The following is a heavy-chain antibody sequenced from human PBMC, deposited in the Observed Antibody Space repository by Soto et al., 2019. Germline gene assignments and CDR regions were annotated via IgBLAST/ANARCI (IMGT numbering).Heavy chain of an antibody. V-gene: IGHV1-18*01. D-gene: IGHD3-10*01. Sequence: XSVKVSCKASGYTFTNCGIAWVRQAPGQGLEWMGWISPYKGNTHYSQKFQGRVTMTTDTSTSTAYMELRSLRSDDTAVYYCARYLDGSGSYYTDYWGQGTLVTVSS. CDR3: ARYLDGSGSYYTDY. CDR1: GYTFTNCG. J-gene: IGHJ4*02. CDR2: ISPYKGNT.